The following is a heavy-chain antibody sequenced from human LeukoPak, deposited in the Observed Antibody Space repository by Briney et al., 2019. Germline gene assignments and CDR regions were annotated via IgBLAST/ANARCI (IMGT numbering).Heavy chain of an antibody. CDR1: GYTFTSYY. D-gene: IGHD6-13*01. CDR2: INPSGGST. CDR3: ARGSYSSSWYPYWYFDL. Sequence: PEASVKVSCKASGYTFTSYYMHWVRQAPGQGLEWMGIINPSGGSTSYAQKFQGRVTMTRDTSTSTVYMELSSLRSEDTAVYYCARGSYSSSWYPYWYFDLWGRGTLVTVSS. J-gene: IGHJ2*01. V-gene: IGHV1-46*01.